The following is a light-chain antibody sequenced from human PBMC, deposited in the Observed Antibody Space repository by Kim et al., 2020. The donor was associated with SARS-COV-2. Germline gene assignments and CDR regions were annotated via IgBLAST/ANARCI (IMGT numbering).Light chain of an antibody. CDR3: QQYGSSPAT. Sequence: SPGERATLSCRASQTVTSNYLAWYQQKPGQAPRLLIYGASSRATGISDRFSGSGSGTDFTLTISRLEPEDFAVYYCQQYGSSPATFDQGTKVDIK. J-gene: IGKJ1*01. CDR1: QTVTSNY. V-gene: IGKV3-20*01. CDR2: GAS.